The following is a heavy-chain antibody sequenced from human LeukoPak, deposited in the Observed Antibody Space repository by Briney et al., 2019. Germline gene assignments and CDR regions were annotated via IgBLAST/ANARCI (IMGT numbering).Heavy chain of an antibody. V-gene: IGHV4-59*08. Sequence: SETLSLTCTVSGVSISSYYWSWIRQPPGKGLEWIGYIYYSGSTNYNPSLKSRVTISVDTSKNQFSLKLSSVTAADTAVYYCASSYSSSWYDYWGQGTLVTVSS. CDR3: ASSYSSSWYDY. J-gene: IGHJ4*02. CDR1: GVSISSYY. D-gene: IGHD6-13*01. CDR2: IYYSGST.